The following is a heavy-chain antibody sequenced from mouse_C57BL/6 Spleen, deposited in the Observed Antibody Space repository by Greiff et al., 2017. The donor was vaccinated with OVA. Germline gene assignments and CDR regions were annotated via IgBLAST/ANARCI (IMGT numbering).Heavy chain of an antibody. CDR1: GYAFSSSW. D-gene: IGHD1-1*01. Sequence: QVQLQQSGPELVKPGASVKISCKASGYAFSSSWMNWVKQRPGKGLEWIGRIYPGDGDTNYNGKFKGKATLTADKSSSTAYMQLSSLTSEDSAVYFCASHYYGSSPYYFDYWGQGTTLTVSS. CDR3: ASHYYGSSPYYFDY. CDR2: IYPGDGDT. V-gene: IGHV1-82*01. J-gene: IGHJ2*01.